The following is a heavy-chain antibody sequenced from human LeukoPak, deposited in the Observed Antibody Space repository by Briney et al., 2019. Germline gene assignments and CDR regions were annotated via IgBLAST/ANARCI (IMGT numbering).Heavy chain of an antibody. CDR3: ARDPLLYCSGGSCYLENWFDP. CDR1: GGTFSSYA. V-gene: IGHV1-69*13. CDR2: IIPIFGTA. J-gene: IGHJ5*02. D-gene: IGHD2-15*01. Sequence: SVKVSCKASGGTFSSYAISWVRQAPGQGLEWMGGIIPIFGTADYAQKFQGRVTITADESTSTAYMELSSLRSEDTAVYYCARDPLLYCSGGSCYLENWFDPWGQGTLVTVSS.